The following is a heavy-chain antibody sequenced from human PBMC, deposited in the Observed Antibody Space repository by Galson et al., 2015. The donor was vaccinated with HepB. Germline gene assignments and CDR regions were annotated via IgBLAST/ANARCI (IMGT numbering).Heavy chain of an antibody. CDR1: GYSFTSYW. V-gene: IGHV5-10-1*01. Sequence: QSGAEVKKPGESLRISCKGSGYSFTSYWISWVRQMPGKGLEWMGRIDPSDSYTNYSPSFQGHVTISADKSISTAYLQWSSLKASDTAMYYCARLAAAQHLGYCSSTSCYLEMDYWGQGTLVTVSS. CDR2: IDPSDSYT. D-gene: IGHD2-2*01. CDR3: ARLAAAQHLGYCSSTSCYLEMDY. J-gene: IGHJ4*02.